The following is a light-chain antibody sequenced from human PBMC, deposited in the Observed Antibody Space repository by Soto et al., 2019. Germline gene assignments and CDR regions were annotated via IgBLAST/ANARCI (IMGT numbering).Light chain of an antibody. Sequence: EIVLTQSPATLSLSPGERAPLSCRASQSFRSNLAWYQHKPGQAPRLLIYDVSNRATGIPGRFSDSGFGTDFTLTISNVEPEDFAVYYCQQRDNWPWTFGQGAKVEIK. CDR1: QSFRSN. CDR3: QQRDNWPWT. V-gene: IGKV3-11*01. J-gene: IGKJ1*01. CDR2: DVS.